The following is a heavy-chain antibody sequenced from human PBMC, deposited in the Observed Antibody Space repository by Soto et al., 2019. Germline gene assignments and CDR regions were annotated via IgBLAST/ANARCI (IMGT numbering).Heavy chain of an antibody. V-gene: IGHV1-3*01. J-gene: IGHJ6*02. Sequence: ASVKVSCKDSGYNCTSYDIHRLRKATGQRLEWTGWINAGNGNTKYSEKFPGSVTITRDTSASTAYLELTSLRSEDTAVYYCARHPNHSSAYYNQYHYGLGVWGQGTRVAVAS. CDR2: INAGNGNT. CDR3: ARHPNHSSAYYNQYHYGLGV. D-gene: IGHD3-22*01. CDR1: GYNCTSYD.